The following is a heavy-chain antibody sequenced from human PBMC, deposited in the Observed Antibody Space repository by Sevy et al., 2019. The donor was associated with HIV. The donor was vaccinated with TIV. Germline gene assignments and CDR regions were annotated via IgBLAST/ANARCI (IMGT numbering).Heavy chain of an antibody. CDR3: AHRRMVRGVITAPFDY. CDR2: IYWDDDT. Sequence: SGPTLVNPTQTLTLTCTFSGFSLSTSGVGVGWIRQPPGKALEWLALIYWDDDTRYSPSLKSRLNITKDTSTNQVGLTMTNMDPVYTATYFCAHRRMVRGVITAPFDYWGQGTLVTVSS. V-gene: IGHV2-5*02. CDR1: GFSLSTSGVG. D-gene: IGHD3-10*01. J-gene: IGHJ4*02.